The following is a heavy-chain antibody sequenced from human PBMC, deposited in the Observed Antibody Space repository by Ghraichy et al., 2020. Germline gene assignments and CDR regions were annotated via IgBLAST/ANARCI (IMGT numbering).Heavy chain of an antibody. J-gene: IGHJ4*02. V-gene: IGHV1-24*01. CDR2: FDPEDGET. Sequence: ASVKVSCKVSGYTLTELSMHWVRQAPGKGLEWMGGFDPEDGETIYAQKFQGRVTMTEDTSTDTAYMELSSLRSEDTAVYYCATDRLSRDFWSGYYNPIFRFSYWGQGTLVTVSS. CDR3: ATDRLSRDFWSGYYNPIFRFSY. CDR1: GYTLTELS. D-gene: IGHD3-3*01.